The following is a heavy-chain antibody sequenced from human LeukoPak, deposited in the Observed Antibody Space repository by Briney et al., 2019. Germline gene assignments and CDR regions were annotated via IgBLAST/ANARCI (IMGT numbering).Heavy chain of an antibody. V-gene: IGHV3-23*01. Sequence: GGSLRLSCAASGLTFDDYGMSWVRQAPGKGLEWVSAISGSGGSTYYADSVKGRFTISRDNSKNTLYLQMNSLRAEDTAVYYCAKQVPRKNAFDIWGQGTMVTVSS. J-gene: IGHJ3*02. D-gene: IGHD1-1*01. CDR3: AKQVPRKNAFDI. CDR2: ISGSGGST. CDR1: GLTFDDYG.